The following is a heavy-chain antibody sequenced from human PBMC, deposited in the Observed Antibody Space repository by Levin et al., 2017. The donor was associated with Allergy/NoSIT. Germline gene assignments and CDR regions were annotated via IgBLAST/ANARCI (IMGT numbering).Heavy chain of an antibody. CDR3: ARGLEAAGPDSTFDY. V-gene: IGHV3-9*01. J-gene: IGHJ4*02. CDR1: GFTFDDYG. D-gene: IGHD3-16*01. Sequence: GGSLRLSCEASGFTFDDYGMHWVRQAPGKALEWVSGISWNGGDIGYADSVKGRFTISRDNAKSSLSLQMNTLTPEDTALFYGARGLEAAGPDSTFDYWGQGTLVTVSS. CDR2: ISWNGGDI.